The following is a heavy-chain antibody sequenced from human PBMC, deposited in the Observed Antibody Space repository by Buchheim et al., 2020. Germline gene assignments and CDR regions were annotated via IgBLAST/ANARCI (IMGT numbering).Heavy chain of an antibody. V-gene: IGHV3-30*18. J-gene: IGHJ4*02. CDR1: GFTFTSSG. D-gene: IGHD1-26*01. Sequence: QVQLVEYGGGVVQPGRSLRLSCAASGFTFTSSGMHWGRQAPGKGLEWLAVLSSDGSKYYYADSVKGRFTISRDNSMNTMYLEMNRLRAEDTAVYYCAKDLSGSYWSADYWGQGTL. CDR3: AKDLSGSYWSADY. CDR2: LSSDGSKY.